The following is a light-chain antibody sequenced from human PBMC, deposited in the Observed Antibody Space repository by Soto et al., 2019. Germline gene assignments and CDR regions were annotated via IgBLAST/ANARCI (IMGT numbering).Light chain of an antibody. J-gene: IGKJ5*01. CDR2: DAS. CDR3: QQYNTYST. V-gene: IGKV1-5*01. CDR1: QNIRNW. Sequence: GDSVTLPCRASQNIRNWLAWYQQKPGKAPNPLIYDASSLKSGVQARFSGSGSGTEFTLTIRSLQPDDFATDDCQQYNTYSTFGPGTRLEI.